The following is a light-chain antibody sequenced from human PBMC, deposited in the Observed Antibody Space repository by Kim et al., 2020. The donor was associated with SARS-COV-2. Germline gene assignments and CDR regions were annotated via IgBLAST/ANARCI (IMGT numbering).Light chain of an antibody. Sequence: DIQMTQSPSSLSASVGDRVTITCQASQDISNYLNWYQQKPGKAPKLLIYAVSNLETGVPSRISGSGSGTDFTFTISSLQPEDIATYYCQQYDNLPITFGQGTRLEIK. J-gene: IGKJ5*01. CDR3: QQYDNLPIT. CDR2: AVS. V-gene: IGKV1-33*01. CDR1: QDISNY.